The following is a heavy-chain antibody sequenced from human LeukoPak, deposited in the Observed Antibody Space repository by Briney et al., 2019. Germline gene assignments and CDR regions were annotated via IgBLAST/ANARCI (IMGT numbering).Heavy chain of an antibody. CDR3: ARWPGYGMDV. Sequence: PSGGSLRLPCAASGFTFSSYAMHWVRQAPDKGLEWVAVISYDGSNKYYADSVKGRFTISRDNSKNTLYLQMNSLRAEDTAVYYCARWPGYGMDVWGKGTTVTVSS. V-gene: IGHV3-30*04. CDR1: GFTFSSYA. CDR2: ISYDGSNK. J-gene: IGHJ6*04.